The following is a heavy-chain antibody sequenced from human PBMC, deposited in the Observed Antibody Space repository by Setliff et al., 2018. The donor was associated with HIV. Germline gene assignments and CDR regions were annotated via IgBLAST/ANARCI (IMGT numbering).Heavy chain of an antibody. Sequence: ASVKVPCKVSGFTLREVSVHWVRQTPKKGLDWMAYFDPEDGEIVYAQNFQGRVILTEDRATDTAYMELSGLRSEDTAVYYCAIDGAGGWLRPMPDYWGQGTLVTVSS. CDR3: AIDGAGGWLRPMPDY. J-gene: IGHJ4*02. CDR2: FDPEDGEI. CDR1: GFTLREVS. D-gene: IGHD5-12*01. V-gene: IGHV1-24*01.